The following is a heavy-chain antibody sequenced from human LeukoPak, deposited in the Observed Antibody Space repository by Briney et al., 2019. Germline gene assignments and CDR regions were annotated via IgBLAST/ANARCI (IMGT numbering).Heavy chain of an antibody. J-gene: IGHJ4*02. CDR2: IRGSGDT. Sequence: GGSLRLSCAASGFPFSNNVMSWVRQAPGRGLDWLSAIRGSGDTYYADSVKGRFTISRDNSKNMLYLQMNSLRAEDTAVYYCAXTFPYGTTWYGFCDYWGQGALVTVSS. V-gene: IGHV3-23*01. D-gene: IGHD3-3*01. CDR3: AXTFPYGTTWYGFCDY. CDR1: GFPFSNNV.